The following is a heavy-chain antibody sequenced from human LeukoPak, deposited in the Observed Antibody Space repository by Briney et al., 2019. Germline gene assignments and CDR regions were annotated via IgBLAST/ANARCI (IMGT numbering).Heavy chain of an antibody. V-gene: IGHV3-33*01. CDR2: IWYDGSNK. D-gene: IGHD1-26*01. CDR3: ARAGGSYDAFDY. J-gene: IGHJ4*02. CDR1: GFTFSSYG. Sequence: QAGGSLRLSCAASGFTFSSYGMHWVRQAPGKGLEWVAVIWYDGSNKYYADSVKGRFTISRDNSKNTLYLQMNSLRAEDTAVYYCARAGGSYDAFDYWGQGTLVTVSS.